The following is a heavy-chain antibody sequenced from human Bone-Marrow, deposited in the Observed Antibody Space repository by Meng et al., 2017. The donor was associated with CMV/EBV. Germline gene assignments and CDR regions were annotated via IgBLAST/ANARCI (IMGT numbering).Heavy chain of an antibody. V-gene: IGHV1-69*10. D-gene: IGHD1-1*01. CDR3: ARAEAATGTSYP. J-gene: IGHJ5*02. CDR1: GGTFSSYA. CDR2: IIPILGIA. Sequence: SVKVSCKASGGTFSSYAISWVRQAPGQGLEWMGGIIPILGIANYAQKFQGRVTMTRDTSISTAYMELSRLRSDDTAVYYCARAEAATGTSYPWGQGTLVTVSS.